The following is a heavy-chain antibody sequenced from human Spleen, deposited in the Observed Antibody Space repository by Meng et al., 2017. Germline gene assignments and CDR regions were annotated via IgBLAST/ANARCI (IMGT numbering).Heavy chain of an antibody. V-gene: IGHV4-31*03. D-gene: IGHD4/OR15-4a*01. Sequence: SETLSLTCTVSGGSISSGGYYWSWIRQHPGKGLEWIGYIYYSGTTYYNPSLKSRVTISVDTSKNQFSLKLTSVTAADTGVYYCARGRPVKSMVTRLRGFDSRGQGTLVTVSS. J-gene: IGHJ4*02. CDR3: ARGRPVKSMVTRLRGFDS. CDR1: GGSISSGGYY. CDR2: IYYSGTT.